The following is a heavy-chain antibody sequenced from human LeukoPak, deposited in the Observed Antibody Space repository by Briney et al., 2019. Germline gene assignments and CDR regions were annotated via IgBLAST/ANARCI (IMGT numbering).Heavy chain of an antibody. CDR1: GFAFSNYA. D-gene: IGHD2-15*01. Sequence: GGSLRLSCAASGFAFSNYAMNWVRQAPGKGLEWVAAISGDGGSTYYADSVKGRFTISRGNSKNTLYLQVNSLRAEDTAVYYCAKVKYCSGGSCRQYYFDYWGQGTLVTVSS. J-gene: IGHJ4*02. CDR2: ISGDGGST. CDR3: AKVKYCSGGSCRQYYFDY. V-gene: IGHV3-23*01.